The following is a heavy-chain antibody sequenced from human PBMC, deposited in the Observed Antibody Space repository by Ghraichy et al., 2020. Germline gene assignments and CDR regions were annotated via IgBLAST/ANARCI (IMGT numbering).Heavy chain of an antibody. CDR2: ISGSGGST. CDR1: GFTFSSYA. D-gene: IGHD3-3*01. J-gene: IGHJ3*02. CDR3: AKEARSGYYNPNAFDI. Sequence: GGSLRLSCAASGFTFSSYAMSWVRQAPGKGLEWVSAISGSGGSTYYADSVKGRFTISRDNSKNTLYLQMNSLRAEDTAVYYCAKEARSGYYNPNAFDIWGQGTMVTVSS. V-gene: IGHV3-23*01.